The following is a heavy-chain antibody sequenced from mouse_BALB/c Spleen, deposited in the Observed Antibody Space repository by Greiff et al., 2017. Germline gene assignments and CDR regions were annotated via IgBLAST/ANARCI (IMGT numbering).Heavy chain of an antibody. CDR1: GFTFSSYT. CDR2: ISNGGGST. V-gene: IGHV5-12-2*01. D-gene: IGHD2-2*01. CDR3: ARHYGNDGSFAY. Sequence: EVQLVESGGGLVQPGGSLKLSCAASGFTFSSYTMSWVRQTPEKRLEWVAYISNGGGSTYYPDTVKGRFTISRDNAKNTLYLQMSSLKSEGTAMYYCARHYGNDGSFAYWGQGTLVTVSA. J-gene: IGHJ3*01.